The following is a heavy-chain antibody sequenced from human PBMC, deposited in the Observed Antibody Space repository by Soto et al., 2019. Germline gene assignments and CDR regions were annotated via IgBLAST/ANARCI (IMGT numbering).Heavy chain of an antibody. J-gene: IGHJ4*02. Sequence: QVQLVQSGAEVKKPGASVKVSCKASGYTFTSYAMHWVRQAPGQRLEWMGWINAGNGNTKYSQKFQGRVTITRDTSASTAYMELSSLRSEDTAVYYRARGRQWLDHHGDYWGQGTLVTVSS. V-gene: IGHV1-3*01. CDR2: INAGNGNT. D-gene: IGHD6-19*01. CDR1: GYTFTSYA. CDR3: ARGRQWLDHHGDY.